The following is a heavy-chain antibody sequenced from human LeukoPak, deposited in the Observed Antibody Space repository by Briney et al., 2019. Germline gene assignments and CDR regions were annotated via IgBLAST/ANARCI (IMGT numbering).Heavy chain of an antibody. CDR2: IKTDGTNT. CDR1: GFTFSTYG. J-gene: IGHJ4*02. CDR3: GGSEDGYIDY. Sequence: GGSLRLSCEASGFTFSTYGMHWVRQAPGKGLEWVSRIKTDGTNTIHADFVEGRFTISRDNARNTLYLQMSSLRAGDTAVYYCGGSEDGYIDYWGQGTLVTVSS. V-gene: IGHV3-74*01. D-gene: IGHD5-24*01.